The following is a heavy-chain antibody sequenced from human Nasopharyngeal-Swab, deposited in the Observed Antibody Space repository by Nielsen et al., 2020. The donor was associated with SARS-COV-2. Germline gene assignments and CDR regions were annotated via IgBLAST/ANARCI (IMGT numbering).Heavy chain of an antibody. J-gene: IGHJ3*02. Sequence: RQAPGKGLEWIGGIYYSGSTYYNPSLKSRVTISVDTSKNQFSLKLSSVTAADTAVYYCARHGTTVTRNYAFDIWGQGTMVTVSS. CDR2: IYYSGST. CDR3: ARHGTTVTRNYAFDI. D-gene: IGHD4-17*01. V-gene: IGHV4-39*01.